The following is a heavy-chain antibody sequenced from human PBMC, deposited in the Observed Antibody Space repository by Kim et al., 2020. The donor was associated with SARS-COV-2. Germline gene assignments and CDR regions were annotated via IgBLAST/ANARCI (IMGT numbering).Heavy chain of an antibody. CDR3: AKAEAYDY. CDR1: GFTFSSYG. Sequence: GGSLRLSCAASGFTFSSYGMHWVRQAPGKGLEWVAVISYDGSNEYYADSVKGRFTISRDNSKNTLYLQMNSLRAEDTAVYYCAKAEAYDYWGQGTLVTVS. CDR2: ISYDGSNE. J-gene: IGHJ4*02. V-gene: IGHV3-30*18.